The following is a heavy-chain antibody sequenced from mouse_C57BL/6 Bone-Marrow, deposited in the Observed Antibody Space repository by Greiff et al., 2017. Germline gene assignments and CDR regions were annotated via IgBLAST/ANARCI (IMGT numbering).Heavy chain of an antibody. CDR3: ARSYDYDDYTMDY. V-gene: IGHV1-62-3*01. CDR1: GYTFTSYW. Sequence: QVHVKQSGAELVKPGASVKLSCKASGYTFTSYWMHWVKQRPGRGLEWIGRIDPNSGGTKYNEKCKSEATLSVDKSSRTAYMELSSLTSEDSAVYYCARSYDYDDYTMDYWGQGTSVTVSS. CDR2: IDPNSGGT. D-gene: IGHD2-4*01. J-gene: IGHJ4*01.